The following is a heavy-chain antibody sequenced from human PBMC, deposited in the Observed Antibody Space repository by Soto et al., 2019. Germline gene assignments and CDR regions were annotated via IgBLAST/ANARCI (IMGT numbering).Heavy chain of an antibody. CDR2: ISGSGGST. CDR1: GFTFSRYA. CDR3: ATYDFWSGYHFDY. J-gene: IGHJ4*02. V-gene: IGHV3-23*01. Sequence: GGSLRLSCAASGFTFSRYAMSWVRQGPGKGLEWVSAISGSGGSTYYADSVKGRFTISRDNSKNTLYLQMNSLRAEDTAVYYCATYDFWSGYHFDYWGQGTLVTV. D-gene: IGHD3-3*01.